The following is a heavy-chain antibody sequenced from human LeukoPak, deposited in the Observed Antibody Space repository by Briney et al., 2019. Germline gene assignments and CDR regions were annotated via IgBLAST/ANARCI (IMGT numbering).Heavy chain of an antibody. CDR2: IWYDGSNK. Sequence: QPGRSLRLSCAASGFTFSNYALHWVRQAPGKGLEWVAFIWYDGSNKYYADSVKGRFTISRDSSKNTLYLQMNSLRAEDTAVYYCARSSTGTEYYYYMDVWGKGTTVTVSS. V-gene: IGHV3-33*01. D-gene: IGHD1/OR15-1a*01. CDR1: GFTFSNYA. CDR3: ARSSTGTEYYYYMDV. J-gene: IGHJ6*03.